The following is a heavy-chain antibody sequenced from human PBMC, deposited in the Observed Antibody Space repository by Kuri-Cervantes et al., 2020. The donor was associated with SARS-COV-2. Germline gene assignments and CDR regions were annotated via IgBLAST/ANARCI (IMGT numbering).Heavy chain of an antibody. Sequence: GESLKISCAASGFTFSSYAMHWVRQAPGKGLEWVAVISYDGSNKYYADSVKGRFTISRDNSKNTLYLQMNSLRAEDTAVYYCARDGDDYGDYDTYFDYWGQGTLVTVSS. CDR3: ARDGDDYGDYDTYFDY. D-gene: IGHD4-17*01. V-gene: IGHV3-30-3*01. CDR2: ISYDGSNK. CDR1: GFTFSSYA. J-gene: IGHJ4*02.